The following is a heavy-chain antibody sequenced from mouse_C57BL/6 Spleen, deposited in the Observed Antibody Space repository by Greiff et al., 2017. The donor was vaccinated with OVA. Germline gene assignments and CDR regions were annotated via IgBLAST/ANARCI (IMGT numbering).Heavy chain of an antibody. D-gene: IGHD2-3*01. Sequence: EVQLVESEGGLVQPGSSMKLSCTASGFTFSDYYMAWVRQVPEKGLEWVANINYDGSSTYYLDSLKSRFIISRDNAKNILYLQMSSLKSEDTATYYCARDQRDGYYEEGAMDYWGQGTSVTVSS. CDR1: GFTFSDYY. J-gene: IGHJ4*01. CDR2: INYDGSST. CDR3: ARDQRDGYYEEGAMDY. V-gene: IGHV5-16*01.